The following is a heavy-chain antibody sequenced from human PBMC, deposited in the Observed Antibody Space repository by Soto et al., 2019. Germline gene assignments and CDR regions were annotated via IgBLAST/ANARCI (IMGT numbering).Heavy chain of an antibody. CDR3: AREGATISQYGYYGMDV. Sequence: QVQLVQSGAEVKKPGASVKVSCKASGYTFTSYGISWVRQAPGQGLEWMGWISAYNGNTNYAQKLQGRVTMTTDTSTNTAYMELRSLRSDGTDVYYCAREGATISQYGYYGMDVWGQGTTVTVSS. D-gene: IGHD5-12*01. CDR1: GYTFTSYG. J-gene: IGHJ6*02. CDR2: ISAYNGNT. V-gene: IGHV1-18*01.